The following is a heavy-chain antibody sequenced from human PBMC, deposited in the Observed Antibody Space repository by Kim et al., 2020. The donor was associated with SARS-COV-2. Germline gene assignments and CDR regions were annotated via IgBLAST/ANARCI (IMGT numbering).Heavy chain of an antibody. D-gene: IGHD4-17*01. CDR3: ARDYGDAFDI. J-gene: IGHJ3*02. V-gene: IGHV4-59*01. Sequence: SETLSLTCTVSGGSISSYYWSWIRQPPGKGLEWIGYIYYSGSTNYNPSLKSRVTISVDTSKNQFSLKLSSVTAADTAVYYCARDYGDAFDIWGQGTMVTVSS. CDR1: GGSISSYY. CDR2: IYYSGST.